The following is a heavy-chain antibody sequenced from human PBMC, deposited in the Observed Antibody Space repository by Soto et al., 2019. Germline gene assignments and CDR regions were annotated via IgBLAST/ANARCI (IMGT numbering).Heavy chain of an antibody. D-gene: IGHD3-10*01. CDR3: ARLPGGGGY. CDR2: IYSGGYT. CDR1: GFTVSNNY. V-gene: IGHV3-53*01. Sequence: EVQLVESGGGLIQPGGSLRLSCAVSGFTVSNNYMSWVRQAPGKGLEGVSVIYSGGYTAYGDSVKGRFTISRDNSKNTYYPQMNTLGPHGAAVYYWARLPGGGGYWGQGTLVTVSS. J-gene: IGHJ4*02.